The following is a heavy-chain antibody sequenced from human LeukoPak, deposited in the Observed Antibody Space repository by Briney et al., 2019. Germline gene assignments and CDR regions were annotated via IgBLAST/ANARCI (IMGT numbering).Heavy chain of an antibody. D-gene: IGHD6-19*01. Sequence: ASVKVSCNASGYTFTSYGISWVRQAPGQGLEWMGWISGYSGNTNYAHDLQGRVTMTTDTSTSTAYMELRSLRSDDTAVYYCAREGSGWSYWGQGTLVTVSS. CDR1: GYTFTSYG. CDR2: ISGYSGNT. J-gene: IGHJ4*02. CDR3: AREGSGWSY. V-gene: IGHV1-18*01.